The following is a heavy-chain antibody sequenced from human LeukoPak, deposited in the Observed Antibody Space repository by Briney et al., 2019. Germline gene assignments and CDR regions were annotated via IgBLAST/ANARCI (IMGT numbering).Heavy chain of an antibody. Sequence: PSETLSLTCTVSGGSISSYYWSWIRQPPGKGLEWIGYIYYSGSTNYNPSLKSRVTISVDTSKNQFSLKLSSVTAADTAVYYCAGSKFYNWFDPWGQGTLVTVSS. CDR2: IYYSGST. D-gene: IGHD3-9*01. V-gene: IGHV4-59*08. CDR3: AGSKFYNWFDP. CDR1: GGSISSYY. J-gene: IGHJ5*02.